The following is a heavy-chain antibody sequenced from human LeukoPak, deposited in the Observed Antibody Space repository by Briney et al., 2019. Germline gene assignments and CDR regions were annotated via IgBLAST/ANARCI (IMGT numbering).Heavy chain of an antibody. Sequence: GGSLRLSCAASGFTFSSYGMSWVRQAPGKGLEWVSAISGSGGSTYYADSVKGRFTISRDNSKNTLYLQMNSLRAEDTAVYYCAKAVHDYVWGSYQGYWGQGTLVTVSS. CDR1: GFTFSSYG. V-gene: IGHV3-23*01. CDR3: AKAVHDYVWGSYQGY. D-gene: IGHD3-16*02. CDR2: ISGSGGST. J-gene: IGHJ4*02.